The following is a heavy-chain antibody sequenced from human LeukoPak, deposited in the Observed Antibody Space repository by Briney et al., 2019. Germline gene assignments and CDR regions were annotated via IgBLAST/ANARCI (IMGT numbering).Heavy chain of an antibody. CDR1: RFAFSQAW. CDR3: TTSGWFDH. CDR2: IKSESDGGTT. J-gene: IGHJ5*02. V-gene: IGHV3-15*01. Sequence: GGSLKLSCVASRFAFSQAWMSWVRQAPGKGLEWVGRIKSESDGGTTDYAAPVKGRFTISRDDSKNTLFLQMNSLQTEDTAVYYCTTSGWFDHWGQGTLVTVSS. D-gene: IGHD1-26*01.